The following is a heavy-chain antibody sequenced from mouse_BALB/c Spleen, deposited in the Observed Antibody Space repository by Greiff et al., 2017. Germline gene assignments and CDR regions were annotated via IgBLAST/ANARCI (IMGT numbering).Heavy chain of an antibody. CDR1: GYTFTSYW. V-gene: IGHV1-7*01. CDR2: INPSTGYT. Sequence: LQESGAELAKPGASVKMSCKASGYTFTSYWMHWVKQRPGQGLEWIGYINPSTGYTEYNQKFKDKATLTADTSSSTAYMQLSSLTSEDSAVYYGASPKSIATVVPFDYWGQGTTLTVSS. CDR3: ASPKSIATVVPFDY. D-gene: IGHD1-1*01. J-gene: IGHJ2*01.